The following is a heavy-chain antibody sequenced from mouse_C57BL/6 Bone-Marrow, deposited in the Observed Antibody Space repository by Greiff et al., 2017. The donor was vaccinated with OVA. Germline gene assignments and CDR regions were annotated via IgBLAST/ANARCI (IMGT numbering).Heavy chain of an antibody. Sequence: EVKLVESGGGLVQPGGSLKLSCAASGFTFSDYYMYWVRQTPEKRLEWVAYISNGGGSTYYPDTVKGRFTISRDNAKNNLYLQMSRLKSEDTAMYYCSRRDYGSLYAMDYWGQGTSVTVSS. J-gene: IGHJ4*01. CDR3: SRRDYGSLYAMDY. V-gene: IGHV5-12*01. D-gene: IGHD1-1*01. CDR1: GFTFSDYY. CDR2: ISNGGGST.